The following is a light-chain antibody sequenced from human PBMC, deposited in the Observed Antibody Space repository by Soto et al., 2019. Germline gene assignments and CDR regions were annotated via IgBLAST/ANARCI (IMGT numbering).Light chain of an antibody. Sequence: QAVVTQEPSFSVSPGGTVTLTCGLSSGSVSSSSYPSWYQQTPGQAPRALIYNTNSRSSGVPDRFSGSILGNKAALTITGAQADDESDYYCVLYVGSGLWVFGGGTKLTVL. V-gene: IGLV8-61*01. CDR3: VLYVGSGLWV. CDR1: SGSVSSSSY. CDR2: NTN. J-gene: IGLJ3*02.